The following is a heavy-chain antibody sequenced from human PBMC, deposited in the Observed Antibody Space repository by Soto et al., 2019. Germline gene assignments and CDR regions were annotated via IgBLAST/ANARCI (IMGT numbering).Heavy chain of an antibody. V-gene: IGHV6-1*01. D-gene: IGHD6-25*01. J-gene: IGHJ6*02. CDR2: TFYRSKWYN. Sequence: SQTLSLTCAISGDSVFTNGAAAWNWIRQSPSRGLEWLGRTFYRSKWYNDYASSVKSRININPDTAKNHFSLQLNSVTPEDTAVYYCARDLGGYMYVWGQGTTVTVSS. CDR3: ARDLGGYMYV. CDR1: GDSVFTNGAAA.